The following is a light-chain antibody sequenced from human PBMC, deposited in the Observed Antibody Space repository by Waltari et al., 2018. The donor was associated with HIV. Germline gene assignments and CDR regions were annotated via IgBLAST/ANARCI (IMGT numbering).Light chain of an antibody. J-gene: IGLJ1*01. Sequence: QSVLTQPPSASGTPGQRVTISCSGSSSTIGSKTVNWYQQLPGTAPKLLIYSRDQRPSGVPDRFSGSYSGTSASLAISGLQSEDEADYYCAAWDGSLIGYVFGTGTKVTVL. CDR2: SRD. CDR3: AAWDGSLIGYV. V-gene: IGLV1-44*01. CDR1: SSTIGSKT.